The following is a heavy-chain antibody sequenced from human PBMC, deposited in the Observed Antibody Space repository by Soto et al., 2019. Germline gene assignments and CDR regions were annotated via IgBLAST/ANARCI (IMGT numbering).Heavy chain of an antibody. J-gene: IGHJ6*02. Sequence: LRLSCAASGFSVSSIYMSWVRQAPGKGLEWVSVIFVGYNPYYADSVKGRFTVSRDSSKNTVYLEMNSLRAEDTAVYYCARLLGRSYSFHHYYALDVWGQGTTVTVSS. D-gene: IGHD3-16*02. CDR1: GFSVSSIY. CDR2: IFVGYNP. CDR3: ARLLGRSYSFHHYYALDV. V-gene: IGHV3-53*01.